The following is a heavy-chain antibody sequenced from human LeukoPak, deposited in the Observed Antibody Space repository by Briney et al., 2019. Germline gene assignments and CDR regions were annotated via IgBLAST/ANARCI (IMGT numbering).Heavy chain of an antibody. CDR1: GGSFSGYY. CDR3: AGAPVLRFLEWLYNYAFDI. CDR2: INHSGST. D-gene: IGHD3-3*01. V-gene: IGHV4-34*01. Sequence: SETLSLTCAVYGGSFSGYYWSWIRQPPGKGLEWIGEINHSGSTNYNPSLKSRVTISVDTSKNQFSLKLSSVTAADTAVYYCAGAPVLRFLEWLYNYAFDIWGQGTMVTVSS. J-gene: IGHJ3*02.